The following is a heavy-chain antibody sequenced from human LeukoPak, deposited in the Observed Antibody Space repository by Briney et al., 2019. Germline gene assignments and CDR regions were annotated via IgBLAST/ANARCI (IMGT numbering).Heavy chain of an antibody. D-gene: IGHD3-10*01. CDR3: ARSGVFPSAYNWFDP. V-gene: IGHV3-23*01. J-gene: IGHJ5*02. Sequence: GGSLRLSCAASGFTFSSYAMSWVRQAPGKGLEWVSGISGSGGSTYYADSVKGRFTISRDNSKNTLYLQMNSLRAEDTAVYYCARSGVFPSAYNWFDPWGQGTLVTVSS. CDR1: GFTFSSYA. CDR2: ISGSGGST.